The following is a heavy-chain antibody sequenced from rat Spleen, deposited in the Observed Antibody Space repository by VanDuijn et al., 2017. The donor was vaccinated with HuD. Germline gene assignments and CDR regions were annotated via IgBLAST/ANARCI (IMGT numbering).Heavy chain of an antibody. V-gene: IGHV2-19*01. J-gene: IGHJ2*01. D-gene: IGHD1-1*01. CDR2: IQNGGNT. CDR1: GFSLTDYN. CDR3: ARVHYYSASSYFDY. Sequence: QVQLKESGPGLVQPSQTLSLICTVSGFSLTDYNIHWLRQPPGKGPGWMGRIQNGGNTDYTSALKSRLSISRDTSKSQIFLEMNSLQTEDTAIYFCARVHYYSASSYFDYWGQGVMVTVSS.